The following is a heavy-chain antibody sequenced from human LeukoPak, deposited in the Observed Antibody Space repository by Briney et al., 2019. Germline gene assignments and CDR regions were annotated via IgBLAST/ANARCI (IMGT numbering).Heavy chain of an antibody. J-gene: IGHJ4*02. Sequence: PGGSLRLSCAASGFTFSSYGMSWVRQAPGKGLEWVSAISGSGGSTYYADSVKGRFTISRDNAKNSLYLQMNSLRAEDTAVYYCARAQGSVLLYYWGQGTLVTVSS. D-gene: IGHD3-10*01. V-gene: IGHV3-23*01. CDR2: ISGSGGST. CDR3: ARAQGSVLLYY. CDR1: GFTFSSYG.